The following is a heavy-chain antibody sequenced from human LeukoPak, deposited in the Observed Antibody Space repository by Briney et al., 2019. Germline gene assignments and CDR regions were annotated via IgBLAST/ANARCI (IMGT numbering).Heavy chain of an antibody. Sequence: PGGSLRLSCAASGFTFNSYAMTWVRQAPGKGLEWVSAISGTGGSIYYADSVKGRFTISRDNSKNTLFLQMNSLRAEDTAVYYCAKGQGYYDSSGYLTFFDYWGQGTLVTVSS. D-gene: IGHD3-22*01. CDR3: AKGQGYYDSSGYLTFFDY. J-gene: IGHJ4*02. CDR1: GFTFNSYA. CDR2: ISGTGGSI. V-gene: IGHV3-23*01.